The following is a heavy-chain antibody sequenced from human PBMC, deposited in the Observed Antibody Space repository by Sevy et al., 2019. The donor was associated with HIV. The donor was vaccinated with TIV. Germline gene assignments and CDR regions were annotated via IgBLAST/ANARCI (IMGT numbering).Heavy chain of an antibody. V-gene: IGHV3-30*02. CDR1: AFTLSDSG. J-gene: IGHJ5*02. CDR2: IQVDGREK. CDR3: AKRPTAA. Sequence: GGSLRLSCAASAFTLSDSGVHWVRQAPGKGLEWVAFIQVDGREKFYTDSVKGRFTISRDSSKNTVYLQMNSLRGEDTAVYYCAKRPTAAWGQGTLVTVSS.